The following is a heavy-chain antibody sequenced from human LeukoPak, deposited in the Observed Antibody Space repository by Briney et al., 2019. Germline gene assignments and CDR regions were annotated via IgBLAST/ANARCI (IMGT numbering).Heavy chain of an antibody. CDR2: IYTSGST. V-gene: IGHV4-61*02. Sequence: SETLSLTCTVSGGSISSGSYYWSWIRQPAGKGLEWIGRIYTSGSTNYNPSLKTRATIALDTCKTQFSLKLSSVTAADTAVYYCARDPVYTVMVDLYYYYMDVWGKGTTVTVSS. CDR3: ARDPVYTVMVDLYYYYMDV. D-gene: IGHD5-18*01. CDR1: GGSISSGSYY. J-gene: IGHJ6*03.